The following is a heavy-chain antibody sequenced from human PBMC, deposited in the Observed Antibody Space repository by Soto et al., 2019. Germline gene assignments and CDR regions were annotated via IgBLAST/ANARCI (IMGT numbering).Heavy chain of an antibody. J-gene: IGHJ6*02. V-gene: IGHV1-69*12. D-gene: IGHD3-16*02. CDR1: GGTFTSYA. Sequence: QVQLVQSGAEVKKPGSSVKVSCKASGGTFTSYAISWVRQAPGQGLEWVGGIIPIFGTADYAQKFQGSVTITAAESTSTAYMELSSLRSEDTAVYYCATMKGGYQSYYYGMDVWGQGTTVTVSS. CDR3: ATMKGGYQSYYYGMDV. CDR2: IIPIFGTA.